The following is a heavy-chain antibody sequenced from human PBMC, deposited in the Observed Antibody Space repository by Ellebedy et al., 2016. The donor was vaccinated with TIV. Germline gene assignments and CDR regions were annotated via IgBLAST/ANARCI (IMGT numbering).Heavy chain of an antibody. CDR3: ARGHLLYYDSSGFDY. Sequence: GESLKISCAASGFTFSSYGMHWVRQAPGKGLEWVAVIWYDGSNKYYADPVKGRFTIPRDNSKNTLYLQMNSLRAEDTAVYYCARGHLLYYDSSGFDYWGQGTLVTVSP. CDR2: IWYDGSNK. D-gene: IGHD3-22*01. V-gene: IGHV3-33*08. J-gene: IGHJ4*02. CDR1: GFTFSSYG.